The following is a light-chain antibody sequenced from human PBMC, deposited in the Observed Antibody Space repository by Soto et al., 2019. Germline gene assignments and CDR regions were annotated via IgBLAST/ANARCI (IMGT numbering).Light chain of an antibody. V-gene: IGLV4-69*01. CDR1: SGHSSDA. CDR3: QTWGTGIRV. CDR2: LNSDGSH. J-gene: IGLJ2*01. Sequence: QLVLTQSPSASASLGASVRLTCTLSSGHSSDAIAWHQQQPEKGPRFLMKLNSDGSHTKGDGIPDRFSGSRSGAERYLTISSLQSEDEADYYCQTWGTGIRVFGGGTKLTVL.